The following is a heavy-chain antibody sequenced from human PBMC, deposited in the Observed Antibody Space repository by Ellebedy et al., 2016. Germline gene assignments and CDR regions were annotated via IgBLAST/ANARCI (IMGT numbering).Heavy chain of an antibody. D-gene: IGHD2-21*02. CDR1: GGSISSSNW. J-gene: IGHJ3*02. CDR2: IYHSGST. V-gene: IGHV4-4*02. CDR3: ARDMGGDFHAFDI. Sequence: SETLSLTCAVSGGSISSSNWWSWVRQPPGKGLEWIGEIYHSGSTYYNPSLKSRVTISVDRSKNQFSLKLSSVTAADTAVYYCARDMGGDFHAFDIWGQGTMVTVSS.